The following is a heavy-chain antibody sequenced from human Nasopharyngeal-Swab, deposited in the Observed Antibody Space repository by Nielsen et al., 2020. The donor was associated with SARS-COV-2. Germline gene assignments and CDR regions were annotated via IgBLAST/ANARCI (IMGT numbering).Heavy chain of an antibody. Sequence: LVKVSCKASGGTFSSYAISWVRQAPGQGLEWMGGIIPIFGTANYAQKFQGRVTITADESTSTAYMELSSLRSEDTAVYYCARTQYYRASSGRAYYYGMDVWGQGTTVTVSS. CDR2: IIPIFGTA. V-gene: IGHV1-69*13. CDR3: ARTQYYRASSGRAYYYGMDV. D-gene: IGHD1-26*01. CDR1: GGTFSSYA. J-gene: IGHJ6*02.